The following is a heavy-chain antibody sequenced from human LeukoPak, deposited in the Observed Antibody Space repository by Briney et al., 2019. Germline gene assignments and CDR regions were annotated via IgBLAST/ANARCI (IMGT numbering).Heavy chain of an antibody. Sequence: PSETLSLTCAVYGGSFSGYYWSWIRQPPGKGLEWIGEINHSGSTNYNPSLKSRVTMSVDTSKNQFSLKLSSVTAADTAVYYCARGVVDYGDSYWGQGTLVTVSS. CDR1: GGSFSGYY. CDR3: ARGVVDYGDSY. D-gene: IGHD4-17*01. V-gene: IGHV4-34*01. J-gene: IGHJ4*02. CDR2: INHSGST.